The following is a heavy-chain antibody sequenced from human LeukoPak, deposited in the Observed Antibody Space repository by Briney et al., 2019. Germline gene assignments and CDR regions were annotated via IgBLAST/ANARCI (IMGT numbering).Heavy chain of an antibody. Sequence: SVKVSCKASGGTFSSYAISWVRQAPGQGLEWMGGIIPIFGTANYAQKFQGRVTITADESTSTAYMELSSLRSEDTAVYYCARGIAAAGGLVDYWGQGTPVTVSS. CDR2: IIPIFGTA. V-gene: IGHV1-69*01. J-gene: IGHJ4*02. CDR3: ARGIAAAGGLVDY. D-gene: IGHD6-13*01. CDR1: GGTFSSYA.